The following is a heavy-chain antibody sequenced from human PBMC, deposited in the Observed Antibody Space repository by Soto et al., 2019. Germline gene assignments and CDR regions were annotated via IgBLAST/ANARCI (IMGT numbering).Heavy chain of an antibody. V-gene: IGHV1-69*13. Sequence: SVKVSCKASGYTFTTYAISWVRQAPGQGLEWMGGIIPIFGTANYAQKFQGRVTITADESTSTAYMELSSLRFEDTAVYYCARAIVGPTTTGWLDPWGQGTLVTVSS. D-gene: IGHD1-26*01. J-gene: IGHJ5*02. CDR2: IIPIFGTA. CDR3: ARAIVGPTTTGWLDP. CDR1: GYTFTTYA.